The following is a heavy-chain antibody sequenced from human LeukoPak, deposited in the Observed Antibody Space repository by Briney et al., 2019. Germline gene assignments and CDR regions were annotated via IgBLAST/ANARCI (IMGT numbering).Heavy chain of an antibody. CDR1: GFTFGDYA. CDR2: IRSKAYGGTT. D-gene: IGHD3-9*01. V-gene: IGHV3-49*04. Sequence: GRSPRLSCTASGFTFGDYAMSWVRQAPGKGLEWVGFIRSKAYGGTTEYAASVKGRFTISRDDSKSIAYLQMNSLKTEDTAVYYCTRDLVLSWGQGTMVTVSS. J-gene: IGHJ3*01. CDR3: TRDLVLS.